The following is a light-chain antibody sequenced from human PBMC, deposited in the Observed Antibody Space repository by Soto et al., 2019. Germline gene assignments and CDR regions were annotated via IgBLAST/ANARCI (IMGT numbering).Light chain of an antibody. CDR2: DVS. Sequence: QSVLTQPASVSGSPGQSITISCTGTSSDVGGYKFVSWYQQHPGKAPKLMIYDVSTRPSGVSNRFSGSKSGTTASLTISRLQAEDEADYYCCSYTSSTSYVFGTGTKLTVL. J-gene: IGLJ1*01. CDR1: SSDVGGYKF. CDR3: CSYTSSTSYV. V-gene: IGLV2-14*01.